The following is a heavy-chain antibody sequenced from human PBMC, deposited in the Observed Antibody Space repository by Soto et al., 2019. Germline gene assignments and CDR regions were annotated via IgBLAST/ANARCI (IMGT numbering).Heavy chain of an antibody. D-gene: IGHD3-3*01. V-gene: IGHV1-69*01. CDR2: IISIFGTA. CDR3: ARYDLLRCYYDRVEY. CDR1: GGTFSSYA. J-gene: IGHJ4*02. Sequence: QVQLVQSGAEVKKPGSSVKVSCKASGGTFSSYAISWVRQAPGQGLEWVGGIISIFGTANYAQKCQGRVTITEDETTSTAYRELGGLRSEDTAVYYCARYDLLRCYYDRVEYWGQGTLVTVSA.